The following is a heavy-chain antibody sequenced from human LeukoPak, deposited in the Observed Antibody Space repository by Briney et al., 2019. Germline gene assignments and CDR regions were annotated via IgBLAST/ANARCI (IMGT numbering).Heavy chain of an antibody. D-gene: IGHD2-8*01. Sequence: TLSLTCTVSGGSISSYYWSWIRQPPGKALEWLALIYWDDDKRYSPSLKSRLTITKDTSKKQVVLTMTNMDPVDTATYYCACRLGHSNGFDYWGQGTLVTVSS. CDR1: GGSISSYYW. CDR3: ACRLGHSNGFDY. CDR2: IYWDDDK. J-gene: IGHJ4*02. V-gene: IGHV2-5*08.